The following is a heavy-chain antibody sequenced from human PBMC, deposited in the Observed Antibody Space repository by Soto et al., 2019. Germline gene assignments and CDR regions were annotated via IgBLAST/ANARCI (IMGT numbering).Heavy chain of an antibody. J-gene: IGHJ5*02. D-gene: IGHD6-13*01. V-gene: IGHV6-1*01. Sequence: QVQLQQSGPGLVKPSQTLSLTCAISGDSVSSNIAAWNWIRQYPSRGLEWLGRTYYRSKWYNDYALSVKSLITSNPDTSKSQFSVQLNSVTPEDTAVYYCARDRSSSSWPNWFDPWGQGTLVTVSS. CDR3: ARDRSSSSWPNWFDP. CDR1: GDSVSSNIAA. CDR2: TYYRSKWYN.